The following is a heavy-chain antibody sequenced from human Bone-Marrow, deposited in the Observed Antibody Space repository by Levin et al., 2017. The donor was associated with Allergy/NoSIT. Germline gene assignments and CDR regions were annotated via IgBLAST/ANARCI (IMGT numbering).Heavy chain of an antibody. CDR3: ARDRSYTSCDY. V-gene: IGHV3-33*01. CDR2: IWYDGSKK. J-gene: IGHJ4*02. CDR1: GFTFRSPG. D-gene: IGHD6-19*01. Sequence: LSLPCATSGFTFRSPGFHWVRQAPGKGLEWVGCIWYDGSKKYYSDSVKGRFTISRDNSENTLYLQMNSLRAEDTAVYYCARDRSYTSCDYWGQGTLVTVSS.